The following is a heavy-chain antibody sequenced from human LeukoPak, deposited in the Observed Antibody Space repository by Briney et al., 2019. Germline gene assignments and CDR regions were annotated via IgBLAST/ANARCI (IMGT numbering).Heavy chain of an antibody. Sequence: GGSLRLSCAASGFTVSSNYMSWVRQAPGKGLEWVSVIYSGGSTYCADSVKGRFTISRDNSKNTLYLQMNSLRAEDTAVYYCARQEISSGWFFDYWGQGTLVTVSS. V-gene: IGHV3-53*05. J-gene: IGHJ4*02. CDR1: GFTVSSNY. CDR3: ARQEISSGWFFDY. CDR2: IYSGGST. D-gene: IGHD6-19*01.